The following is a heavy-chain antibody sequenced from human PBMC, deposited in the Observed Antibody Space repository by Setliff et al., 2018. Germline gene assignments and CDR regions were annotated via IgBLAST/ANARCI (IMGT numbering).Heavy chain of an antibody. Sequence: PGESLTISCKASGYNFLDYWIGWVRQMPGKGLEWMGTIYPDDSDTRYSPSVQGPFTISADKSISTAYLQWSSLKASDTAFYYCARRRRFDSGGPRSPWYFDLWGRGTLVTVSS. CDR3: ARRRRFDSGGPRSPWYFDL. CDR2: IYPDDSDT. V-gene: IGHV5-51*01. CDR1: GYNFLDYW. J-gene: IGHJ2*01. D-gene: IGHD3-22*01.